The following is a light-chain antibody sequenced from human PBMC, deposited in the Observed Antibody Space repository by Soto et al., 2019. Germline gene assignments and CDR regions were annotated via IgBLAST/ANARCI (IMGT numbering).Light chain of an antibody. CDR2: NNN. Sequence: QSVLTQPPSASGTPGQRVTISCSGSSSNIGSYTVNWYQQLPGTAPKLLIYNNNQRPSGVPDRFSGSKSGTSASLAISGLQSEDEADYYWAAWDDSLNGVVFGGGTKLTVL. CDR3: AAWDDSLNGVV. V-gene: IGLV1-44*01. J-gene: IGLJ2*01. CDR1: SSNIGSYT.